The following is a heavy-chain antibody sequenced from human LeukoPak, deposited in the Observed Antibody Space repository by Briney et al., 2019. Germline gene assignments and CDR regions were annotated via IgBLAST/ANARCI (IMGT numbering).Heavy chain of an antibody. J-gene: IGHJ4*02. V-gene: IGHV3-23*01. CDR2: IGGSAGRT. Sequence: PGGTLRLSCAASGFTFSLFGMSWVRQAPGKGLEWVSSIGGSAGRTYYADSVKGRFTISRDDSKDTLFLQMNSLRVEDTALYFCAKDQITEPDDFWGXXTXVTVS. D-gene: IGHD5-24*01. CDR1: GFTFSLFG. CDR3: AKDQITEPDDF.